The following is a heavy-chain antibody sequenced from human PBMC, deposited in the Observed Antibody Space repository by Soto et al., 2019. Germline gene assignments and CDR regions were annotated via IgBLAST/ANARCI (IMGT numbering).Heavy chain of an antibody. CDR2: IHSDGSST. CDR3: ARGDKGAFDL. Sequence: EVQLVESEGGLVQPGGSLRLSCAASGFTFSYYWMHWVSQAPGQGLVWVSRIHSDGSSTTYADSVKGRFTISRDNAKNTLYLQMNSLRAEDMAVYYCARGDKGAFDLWGQGTMVTVSS. CDR1: GFTFSYYW. D-gene: IGHD2-21*02. V-gene: IGHV3-74*01. J-gene: IGHJ3*01.